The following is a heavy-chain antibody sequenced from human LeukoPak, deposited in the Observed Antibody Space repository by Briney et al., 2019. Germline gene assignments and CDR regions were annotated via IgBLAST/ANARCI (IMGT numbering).Heavy chain of an antibody. D-gene: IGHD3-10*01. Sequence: SETLSLTCAVSGGSISSSNWWSWVRQPPGKGLEWIGEIYHSGSTNYNPSLKGRVTISVDKSKNQFSLKLSSVTAADTAVYYCARDLHYGSGSYSFDYWGQGTLVTVSS. J-gene: IGHJ4*02. CDR2: IYHSGST. CDR3: ARDLHYGSGSYSFDY. V-gene: IGHV4-4*02. CDR1: GGSISSSNW.